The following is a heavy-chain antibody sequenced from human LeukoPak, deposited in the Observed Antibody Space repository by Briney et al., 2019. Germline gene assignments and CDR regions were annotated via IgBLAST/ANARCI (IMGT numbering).Heavy chain of an antibody. V-gene: IGHV3-33*01. J-gene: IGHJ4*02. D-gene: IGHD1-7*01. CDR3: ARQTGTLDFDY. Sequence: GGSLRLSCAASGFTFSSYGMHWVRQAPGKGLEWVAVIWYDGSKEFYANSVKGRFAVSRDNSKNTLYLQMASLRAEDTAVYYCARQTGTLDFDYWGQGTLVTVSS. CDR1: GFTFSSYG. CDR2: IWYDGSKE.